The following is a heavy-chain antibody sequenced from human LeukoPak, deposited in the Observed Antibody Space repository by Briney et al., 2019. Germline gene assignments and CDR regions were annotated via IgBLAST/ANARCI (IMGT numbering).Heavy chain of an antibody. Sequence: ASVKVSCKASGYTFTGYYMHWVRQAPGQGLEWMGIINPSGGSTSYAQKFQGRVTMTRDTSTSTVYMELSSLRSEDTAVYYCASGRYSSGYYSPTEYFQHWGQGTLVTVSS. CDR3: ASGRYSSGYYSPTEYFQH. J-gene: IGHJ1*01. CDR2: INPSGGST. D-gene: IGHD3-22*01. V-gene: IGHV1-46*01. CDR1: GYTFTGYY.